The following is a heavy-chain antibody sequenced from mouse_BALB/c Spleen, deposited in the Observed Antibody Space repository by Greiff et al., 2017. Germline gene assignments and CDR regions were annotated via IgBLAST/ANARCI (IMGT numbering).Heavy chain of an antibody. V-gene: IGHV14-3*02. D-gene: IGHD2-1*01. CDR3: ARLSSYGNYEGN. J-gene: IGHJ2*01. Sequence: EVNVVESGAELVKPGASVKLSCTASGFNIKDTYMHWVKQRPEQGLEWIGRIDPANGNTKYDPKFQGKATITADTSSNTAYLQLSSLTSEDTAVYYCARLSSYGNYEGNWGQGTTLTVSS. CDR1: GFNIKDTY. CDR2: IDPANGNT.